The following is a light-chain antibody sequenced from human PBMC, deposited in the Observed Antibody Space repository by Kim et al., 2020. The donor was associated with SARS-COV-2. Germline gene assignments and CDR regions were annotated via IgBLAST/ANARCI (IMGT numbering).Light chain of an antibody. Sequence: SPWQRAPRSGRARQSVSSNLAWYQQKPGQAPRLLIYGASTRATGIPARFSGSGSWTDFALTISSLQSEDFAVYYCQQYNNWPPLTFGGGTKVDIK. V-gene: IGKV3-15*01. J-gene: IGKJ4*01. CDR3: QQYNNWPPLT. CDR1: QSVSSN. CDR2: GAS.